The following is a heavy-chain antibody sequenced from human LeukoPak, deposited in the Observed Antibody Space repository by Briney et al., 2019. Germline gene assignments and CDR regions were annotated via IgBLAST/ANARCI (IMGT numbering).Heavy chain of an antibody. CDR1: GFTFSSYW. Sequence: PGGSLRLSCAASGFTFSSYWISWVRQAPGKGLEWVANIKQDGSEKYYVDSVKGRFTISRDNAKNSLYLQMNSLRAEDTAVYYCARDWYSGSLFDYWGQGTLVTVSS. CDR3: ARDWYSGSLFDY. J-gene: IGHJ4*02. CDR2: IKQDGSEK. V-gene: IGHV3-7*01. D-gene: IGHD1-26*01.